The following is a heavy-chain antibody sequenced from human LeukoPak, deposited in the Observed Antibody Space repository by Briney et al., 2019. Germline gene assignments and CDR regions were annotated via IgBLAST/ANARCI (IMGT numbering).Heavy chain of an antibody. V-gene: IGHV1-69*13. J-gene: IGHJ6*03. Sequence: ASVKVSCKASGGTFGSYAISWVRQAPGQGLEWMGGIIPIFGTANYAQKFQGRVTITADESTSTAYMELSSLRSEDTAVYYCATSVWPPYYYYYYMDVWGKGTTVTVSS. CDR1: GGTFGSYA. D-gene: IGHD2-8*01. CDR3: ATSVWPPYYYYYYMDV. CDR2: IIPIFGTA.